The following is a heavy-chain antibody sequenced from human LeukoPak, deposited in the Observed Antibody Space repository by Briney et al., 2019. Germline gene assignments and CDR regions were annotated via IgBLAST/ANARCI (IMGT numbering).Heavy chain of an antibody. CDR2: IYHSGST. J-gene: IGHJ6*02. D-gene: IGHD3-10*01. Sequence: ESSETLSLTCTVSGGSISSGGDSWSWIRQPPGKGLEWIGYIYHSGSTYYNPSLKSRVTISVDRSKNQFSLKLSSVTAADTAVYYCARGNWVRGENYYYGMDVWGQGTTVTVSS. V-gene: IGHV4-30-2*01. CDR1: GGSISSGGDS. CDR3: ARGNWVRGENYYYGMDV.